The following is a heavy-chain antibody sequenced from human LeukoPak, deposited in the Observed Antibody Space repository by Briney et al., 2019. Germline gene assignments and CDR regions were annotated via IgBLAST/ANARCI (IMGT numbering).Heavy chain of an antibody. D-gene: IGHD6-19*01. Sequence: GESLRLSCAASGFTFSSYWMSWVRQAPGKGLEWVANIKQDGSEKYHVDSVKGRFTISRDNAENSLYLQMNSLRGEDTAVYFCARAGYSSGWDYWGQGTLVAVSS. CDR1: GFTFSSYW. CDR2: IKQDGSEK. V-gene: IGHV3-7*01. J-gene: IGHJ4*02. CDR3: ARAGYSSGWDY.